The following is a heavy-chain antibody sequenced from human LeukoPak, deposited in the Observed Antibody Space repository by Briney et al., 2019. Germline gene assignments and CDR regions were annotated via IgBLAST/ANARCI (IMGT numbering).Heavy chain of an antibody. Sequence: ASVTVSCTASDCTFTNYGISWVRQAPGQGLEWMGWINAYNGNTNYALKLQGRVTMTTDTSTSTAYMELRSLRSDDTAVYYCARGGASGSGSYYLLDYWGQGTLVTVSS. CDR2: INAYNGNT. CDR3: ARGGASGSGSYYLLDY. J-gene: IGHJ4*02. V-gene: IGHV1-18*01. CDR1: DCTFTNYG. D-gene: IGHD3-10*01.